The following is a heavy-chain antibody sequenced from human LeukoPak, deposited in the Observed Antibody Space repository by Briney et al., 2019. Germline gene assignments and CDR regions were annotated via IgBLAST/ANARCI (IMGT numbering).Heavy chain of an antibody. CDR3: AKDHVDYYGMDV. CDR2: IYPSGDST. D-gene: IGHD2-21*01. Sequence: GGSLRLSCAASGFTFSTYSMTWVRQGPGKGLEWVSSIYPSGDSTFYADSVKGRFTISRDNSKNTLYLQMNSLRAEDTAVYYCAKDHVDYYGMDVWGKGTTVTVSS. V-gene: IGHV3-23*01. J-gene: IGHJ6*04. CDR1: GFTFSTYS.